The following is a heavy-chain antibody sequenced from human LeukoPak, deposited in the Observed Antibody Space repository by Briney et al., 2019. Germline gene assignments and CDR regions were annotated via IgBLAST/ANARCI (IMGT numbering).Heavy chain of an antibody. CDR3: ARTGKNCTGGTCYSDDAFDM. Sequence: ESLKISCKSSGYSFTSYWIGWVRQMPGKGLEWMGSIYPGDSDTRYSPSFQGQVTISADKSITTAFLQWSSLKASDTAVYYCARTGKNCTGGTCYSDDAFDMWGQGTMFTVSS. D-gene: IGHD2-15*01. V-gene: IGHV5-51*01. CDR2: IYPGDSDT. CDR1: GYSFTSYW. J-gene: IGHJ3*02.